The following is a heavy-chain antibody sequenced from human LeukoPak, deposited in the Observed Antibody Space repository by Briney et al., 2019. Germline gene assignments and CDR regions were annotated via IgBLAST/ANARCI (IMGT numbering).Heavy chain of an antibody. D-gene: IGHD3-22*01. CDR1: GYTFTSYD. CDR3: ARVVYYDSSGSRDYFDY. V-gene: IGHV1-8*01. Sequence: ASVKVSCKASGYTFTSYDINWVRQATGQGLEWMGWMNPNSGNTGYAQKFQGRVTMTRNTSISTAYMELSSLRSEDTAVYYCARVVYYDSSGSRDYFDYWGQGTLVTVSS. CDR2: MNPNSGNT. J-gene: IGHJ4*02.